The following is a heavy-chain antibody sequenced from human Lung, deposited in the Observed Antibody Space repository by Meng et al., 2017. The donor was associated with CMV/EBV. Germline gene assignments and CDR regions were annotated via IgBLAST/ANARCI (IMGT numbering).Heavy chain of an antibody. J-gene: IGHJ5*02. CDR3: TRPGWERSTGVWFDP. CDR2: IRSKANSYAT. V-gene: IGHV3-73*01. CDR1: FTFSGAA. Sequence: FTFSGAAMHGVRQASGKGLEWVGRIRSKANSYATAYAASVKGRFTISRDDSKNTAYLQMNSLKTEDTAVYYCTRPGWERSTGVWFDPWGQGTLVTVSS. D-gene: IGHD1-26*01.